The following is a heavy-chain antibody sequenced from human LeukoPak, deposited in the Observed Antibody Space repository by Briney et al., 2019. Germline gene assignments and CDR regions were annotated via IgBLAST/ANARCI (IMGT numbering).Heavy chain of an antibody. CDR3: TTVLSSNRYNLCDY. CDR2: ISGSSDYI. CDR1: GFTFSSHS. D-gene: IGHD6-13*01. V-gene: IGHV3-21*01. J-gene: IGHJ4*02. Sequence: PGGSLRLSCAGSGFTFSSHSMSWVRQAPGKGLEGVSSISGSSDYIYYADSGKGRFTISRDNAKNSLFLHMKGLRVEGTAVYYCTTVLSSNRYNLCDYWGQGTLVTVSS.